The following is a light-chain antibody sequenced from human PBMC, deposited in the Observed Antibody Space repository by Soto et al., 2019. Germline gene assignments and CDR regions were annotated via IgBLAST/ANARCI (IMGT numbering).Light chain of an antibody. CDR3: QQYHDWPPST. CDR2: AAS. CDR1: QSISNN. V-gene: IGKV3-15*01. J-gene: IGKJ2*02. Sequence: EIVMTQSPVTLSVSPGERATLSCRASQSISNNVAWYQQKPGQAPRLLISAASTRATGIPARFSGSGSGTEFILTISSLQSEDFAVYYCQQYHDWPPSTFGQGTKLEIK.